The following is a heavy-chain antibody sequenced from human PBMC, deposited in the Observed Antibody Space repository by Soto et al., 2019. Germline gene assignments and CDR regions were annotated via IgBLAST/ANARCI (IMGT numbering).Heavy chain of an antibody. CDR3: AKIYSGSEN. CDR2: INSDAGRV. CDR1: GFTFSNHA. D-gene: IGHD3-22*01. V-gene: IGHV3-23*01. J-gene: IGHJ4*02. Sequence: GGSLRLSCTGSGFTFSNHAMSWVRQAPGKGLEWVASINSDAGRVYYTDSVKGRFTTSRDNSRNTLYLDMNTVTVEDTAVYFCAKIYSGSENWGEGTMVTVSS.